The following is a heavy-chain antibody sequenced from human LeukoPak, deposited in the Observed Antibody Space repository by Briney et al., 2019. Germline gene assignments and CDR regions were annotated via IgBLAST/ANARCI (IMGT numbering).Heavy chain of an antibody. CDR1: GFTFNSYW. CDR3: ARVGELGGPPGYYYGMDV. CDR2: IKEDGSEK. V-gene: IGHV3-7*01. J-gene: IGHJ6*02. D-gene: IGHD3-10*01. Sequence: QPGGSLRLSCAASGFTFNSYWMSWVRQAPGKGLEWVANIKEDGSEKYYVDSVKGRFTISRDSAKNSLYLQMNSLRVEDTAVYYCARVGELGGPPGYYYGMDVWGQGTTVTVSS.